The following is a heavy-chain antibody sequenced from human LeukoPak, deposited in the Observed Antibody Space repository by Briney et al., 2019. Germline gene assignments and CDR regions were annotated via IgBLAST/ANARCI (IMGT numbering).Heavy chain of an antibody. V-gene: IGHV4-31*03. CDR1: GGSISSGGYY. Sequence: SQTLSHTCTVSGGSISSGGYYWSWIRQHPGKGLEWIGYIYYNGYTYYNPSLKGRFTISVDTSKNQFSLKLSSVTAADTAVYYCARFYYDSSGSFDYWGQGTLVTVSS. CDR3: ARFYYDSSGSFDY. CDR2: IYYNGYT. J-gene: IGHJ4*02. D-gene: IGHD3-22*01.